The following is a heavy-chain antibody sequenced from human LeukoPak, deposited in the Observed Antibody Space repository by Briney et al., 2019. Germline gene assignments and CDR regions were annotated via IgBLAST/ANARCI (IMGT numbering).Heavy chain of an antibody. CDR3: ARDTLIAAPKTGTVTRIGWFDP. CDR2: IWYDGSYK. D-gene: IGHD6-13*01. J-gene: IGHJ5*02. V-gene: IGHV3-33*01. CDR1: GFTFSNYG. Sequence: PGGPLRLSCAASGFTFSNYGMHWVRQAPGKGLEWVAVIWYDGSYKSYADSVKGRFTISRDNSKNTLFLQMNSLRADDTAVYYCARDTLIAAPKTGTVTRIGWFDPWGQGTLVTVSS.